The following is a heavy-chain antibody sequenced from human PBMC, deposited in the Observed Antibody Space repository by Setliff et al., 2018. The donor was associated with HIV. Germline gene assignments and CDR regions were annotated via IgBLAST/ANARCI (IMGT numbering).Heavy chain of an antibody. CDR1: GGSFGVYR. D-gene: IGHD3-10*01. CDR2: IDSSGTT. CDR3: ARDRHSSGLGSYGP. V-gene: IGHV4-4*07. J-gene: IGHJ5*02. Sequence: SDTLSLTCTISGGSFGVYRWSWIRQSAGGGLEWIGRIDSSGTTDYKPSLKGRVAISVDTSRNQFSLRVTSVTAADTAVYFCARDRHSSGLGSYGPWGPGILVTVSS.